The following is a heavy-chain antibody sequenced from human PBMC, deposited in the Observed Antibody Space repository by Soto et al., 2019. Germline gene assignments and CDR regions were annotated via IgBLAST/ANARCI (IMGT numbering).Heavy chain of an antibody. V-gene: IGHV1-3*01. J-gene: IGHJ4*02. CDR1: GYTFTSYT. Sequence: QVQLVQSGAEVKKPGASVKVSCKASGYTFTSYTMHWVRQAPGQRLEWMGWINAGNGNTKYSQKFQGRVTISRDTSASTAYMELSSLRSEETALYYCARDPANILPGRFDYWGQGTLVTVSS. CDR2: INAGNGNT. D-gene: IGHD3-9*01. CDR3: ARDPANILPGRFDY.